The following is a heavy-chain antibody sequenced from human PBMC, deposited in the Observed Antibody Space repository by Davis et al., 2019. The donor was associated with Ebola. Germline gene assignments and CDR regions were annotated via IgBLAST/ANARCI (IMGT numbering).Heavy chain of an antibody. V-gene: IGHV3-23*01. CDR1: GFNFSYYA. CDR2: ISSSGTRT. J-gene: IGHJ4*02. D-gene: IGHD1-1*01. CDR3: AKDLEVGTIDY. Sequence: GESLKISCVASGFNFSYYAASWVRQAPGKGLEWVAVISSSGTRTYYADSVKGRFTISRDNSKNTLGLQMNSLRAEDTAVYYCAKDLEVGTIDYWGQGALVTVSS.